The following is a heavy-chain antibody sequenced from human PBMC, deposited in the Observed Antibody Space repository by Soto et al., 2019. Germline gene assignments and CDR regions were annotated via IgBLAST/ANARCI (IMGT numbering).Heavy chain of an antibody. J-gene: IGHJ4*02. CDR3: ARGDHWGSYRLELYY. CDR2: IWYDGSNK. CDR1: GFTFSSYG. V-gene: IGHV3-33*01. D-gene: IGHD3-16*02. Sequence: GGSLRLSCAASGFTFSSYGMHWVRQAPGKGLEWVAVIWYDGSNKYYADSVKGRFTISRDNSKNTLYLQMNSLRAEDTAVYYCARGDHWGSYRLELYYWGQGTLVTVSS.